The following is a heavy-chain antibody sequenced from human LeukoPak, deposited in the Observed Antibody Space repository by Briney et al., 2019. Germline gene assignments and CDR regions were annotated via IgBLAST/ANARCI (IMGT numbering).Heavy chain of an antibody. CDR3: ARDDCTNGVCYMFDY. V-gene: IGHV3-33*01. Sequence: GGSLRLSCAASGFTFSSYGMHWVRQAPGKGLEWVAVIWYDGSNKYYADSVKGRFTISRDSSKNTLYLQMNSLRAEDTAVYYCARDDCTNGVCYMFDYWGQGTLVTVSS. D-gene: IGHD2-8*01. CDR1: GFTFSSYG. CDR2: IWYDGSNK. J-gene: IGHJ4*02.